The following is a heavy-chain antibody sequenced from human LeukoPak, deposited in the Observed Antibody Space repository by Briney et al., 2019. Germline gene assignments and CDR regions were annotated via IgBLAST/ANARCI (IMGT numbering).Heavy chain of an antibody. V-gene: IGHV4-34*01. D-gene: IGHD2-2*01. J-gene: IGHJ4*02. Sequence: SETLSLTCAVYGGSFSGYYWSWIRQPPGKGLEWIAEINHSGSTNYNTSPKSRVTISVDTSKNQFSQKLRSVTAADTAVYYCARVGCSSTSCYPGREYWGQGTLVTVAS. CDR1: GGSFSGYY. CDR2: INHSGST. CDR3: ARVGCSSTSCYPGREY.